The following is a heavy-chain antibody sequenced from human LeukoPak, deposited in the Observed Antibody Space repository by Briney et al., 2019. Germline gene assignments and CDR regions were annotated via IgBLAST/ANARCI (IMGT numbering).Heavy chain of an antibody. CDR3: ARQNSGSYSDDAFDI. J-gene: IGHJ3*02. V-gene: IGHV4-39*01. CDR1: GYSISSSSYY. Sequence: SETLSLTRAVSGYSISSSSYYWGWIRQPPGKGLEWIGSIYYSGSTYYNPSLKSRVTISVDTSKNQFSLKLSSVTAADTAVYYCARQNSGSYSDDAFDIWGQGTMVTVSS. CDR2: IYYSGST. D-gene: IGHD1-26*01.